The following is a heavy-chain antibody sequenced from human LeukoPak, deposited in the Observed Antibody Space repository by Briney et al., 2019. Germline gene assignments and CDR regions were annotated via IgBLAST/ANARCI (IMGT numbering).Heavy chain of an antibody. D-gene: IGHD2-2*01. Sequence: PSETLSLTCTVSGGSISSSSYCWGWIRQPPGKGLEWIGSIYYSGSTYYNPSLKSRVTISVATSKNHFSLKLGSVTAADAAVYYCARQDIVVVPGALDGFDIWGQGTMVSVSS. V-gene: IGHV4-39*01. CDR2: IYYSGST. J-gene: IGHJ3*02. CDR1: GGSISSSSYC. CDR3: ARQDIVVVPGALDGFDI.